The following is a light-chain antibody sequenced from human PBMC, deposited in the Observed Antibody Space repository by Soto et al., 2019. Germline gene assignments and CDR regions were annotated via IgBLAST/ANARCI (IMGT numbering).Light chain of an antibody. CDR2: RNN. J-gene: IGLJ3*02. CDR3: AAWDDSLSGPNWV. CDR1: SSNIESNY. Sequence: QSVLTQPPSASGTPGQRVTISCSGSSSNIESNYVYWYQQLPGTAPKLLIYRNNQRPSGVPDRFSGSKSGTSASLAISGLRSEDEADYYCAAWDDSLSGPNWVFGGGTKLTVL. V-gene: IGLV1-47*01.